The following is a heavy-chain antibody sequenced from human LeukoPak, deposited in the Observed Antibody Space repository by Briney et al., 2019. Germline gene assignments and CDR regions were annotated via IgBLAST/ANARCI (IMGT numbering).Heavy chain of an antibody. Sequence: QPGGSLRLSCAASGFTFSSYSMNWVRQAPGKGLEWVSYISSSSSTIYYADSVKGRFTISRDNAKNSLYLQMNSLRAEDTAVYYCAKVPIPYYDSSGYQADDYWGQGTLVTVSS. D-gene: IGHD3-22*01. CDR3: AKVPIPYYDSSGYQADDY. V-gene: IGHV3-48*01. CDR1: GFTFSSYS. J-gene: IGHJ4*02. CDR2: ISSSSSTI.